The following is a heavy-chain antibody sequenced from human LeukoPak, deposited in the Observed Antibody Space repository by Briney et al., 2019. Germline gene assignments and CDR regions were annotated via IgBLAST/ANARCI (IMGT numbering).Heavy chain of an antibody. Sequence: KPSETLSLTCTVSGGSISSSSYYWGWIRQPPGKGLEWIGSIYYSGSTYYNPFLKSRVTISVDTSKNQFSLKLSSVTAADTAVYYCARLPLGELLSNWFDPWGQGTLVTVSS. D-gene: IGHD3-10*01. CDR2: IYYSGST. J-gene: IGHJ5*02. V-gene: IGHV4-39*01. CDR3: ARLPLGELLSNWFDP. CDR1: GGSISSSSYY.